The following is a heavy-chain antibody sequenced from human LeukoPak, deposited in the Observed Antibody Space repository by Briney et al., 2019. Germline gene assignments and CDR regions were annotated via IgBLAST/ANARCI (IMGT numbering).Heavy chain of an antibody. CDR2: ISKSGRT. CDR1: GGSISNYY. CDR3: ARDQGYYDRPDWVFDY. V-gene: IGHV4-59*01. D-gene: IGHD3-22*01. J-gene: IGHJ4*02. Sequence: SEPLSLTCTVSGGSISNYYWSWIRQPPGKGLECIGYISKSGRTNYNPSLNSRATISIDTSKNQFSLKLSSVTAADTAAYYCARDQGYYDRPDWVFDYWGQGTLVTVSS.